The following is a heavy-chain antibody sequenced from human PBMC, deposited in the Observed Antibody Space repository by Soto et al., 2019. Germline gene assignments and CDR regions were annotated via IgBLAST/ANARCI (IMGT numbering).Heavy chain of an antibody. CDR3: ARGPLWFGELHYYYFDY. CDR2: IIPIFGTA. V-gene: IGHV1-69*13. Sequence: VKVSCKASGGTFSSYAISWVRQAPGQGLEWMGGIIPIFGTANYAQKFQGRVTITADESTSTAYMELSSLRSEDTAVYYCARGPLWFGELHYYYFDYWGQGTLVTVSS. CDR1: GGTFSSYA. J-gene: IGHJ4*02. D-gene: IGHD3-10*01.